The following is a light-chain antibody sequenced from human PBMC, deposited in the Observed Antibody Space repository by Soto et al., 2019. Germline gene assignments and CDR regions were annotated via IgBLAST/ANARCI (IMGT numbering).Light chain of an antibody. CDR3: KQYSKWPIT. V-gene: IGKV3-15*01. J-gene: IGKJ5*01. CDR1: QSVSSSY. CDR2: GIY. Sequence: EIVLTQSPGTLSLSPGERATLSCRASQSVSSSYLAWYQQKPGQAPRLLIYGIYTRATGIPARFSGSGSGTEFSLTIRSLQSEDFAVHYCKQYSKWPITFGQGTRLEIK.